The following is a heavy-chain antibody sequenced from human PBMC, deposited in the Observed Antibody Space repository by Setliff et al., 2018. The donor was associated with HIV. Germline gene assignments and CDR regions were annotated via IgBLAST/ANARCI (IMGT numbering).Heavy chain of an antibody. CDR3: TRDTGYILSGYRPHWYFDL. CDR1: GGSISRYY. Sequence: ETLSLTCPVSGGSISRYYWSWIRQPAGKGLEWIGRIYPSGNINYNPSLKSRLTMSIDTSKNQFSLKLTTVTAADAAVYYCTRDTGYILSGYRPHWYFDLWGRGTLVTVSS. CDR2: IYPSGNI. J-gene: IGHJ2*01. D-gene: IGHD3-9*01. V-gene: IGHV4-4*07.